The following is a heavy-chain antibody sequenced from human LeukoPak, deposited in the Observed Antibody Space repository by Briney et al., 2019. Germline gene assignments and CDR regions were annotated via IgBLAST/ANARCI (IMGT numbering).Heavy chain of an antibody. Sequence: QTGGSLRLSCAASGFTFSTYGMTWVRQAPGKGLEWVSTISGSGGYTYYADSVKGRFTISRDNSKNTLYLQMNSLRAEDTAVYYCAKDEYFDWLSSTLHWGQGILVTVSS. CDR2: ISGSGGYT. J-gene: IGHJ4*02. V-gene: IGHV3-23*01. CDR1: GFTFSTYG. CDR3: AKDEYFDWLSSTLH. D-gene: IGHD3-9*01.